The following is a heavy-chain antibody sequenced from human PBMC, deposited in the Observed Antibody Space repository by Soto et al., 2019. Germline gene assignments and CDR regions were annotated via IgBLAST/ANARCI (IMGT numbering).Heavy chain of an antibody. J-gene: IGHJ4*02. V-gene: IGHV3-74*01. CDR1: GFTFSTFW. Sequence: EVQLVESGGGLVQPGGSLRLSCEASGFTFSTFWMHWVRQAPGKGLVWVSRINGDGSSTYYADSVRGRVTISRDNAKNTLYLELTSLRAADTAGYYGARDFEYWGQGTLVTVSS. CDR3: ARDFEY. CDR2: INGDGSST.